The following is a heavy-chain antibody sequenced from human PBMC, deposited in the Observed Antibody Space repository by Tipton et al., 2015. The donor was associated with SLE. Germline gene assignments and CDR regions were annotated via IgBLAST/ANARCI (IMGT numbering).Heavy chain of an antibody. Sequence: TLSLTCTVSGGSFSSGGYSSWGWIRQPPGKGLEWIGTIYYPGSTYSNPSLKSRVTMSLDTSKNHFSLTLGFVTAADTAVYYCARHTYPYYFDHWGQGTLVTVSS. J-gene: IGHJ4*02. CDR3: ARHTYPYYFDH. CDR1: GGSFSSGGYS. V-gene: IGHV4-39*01. CDR2: IYYPGST.